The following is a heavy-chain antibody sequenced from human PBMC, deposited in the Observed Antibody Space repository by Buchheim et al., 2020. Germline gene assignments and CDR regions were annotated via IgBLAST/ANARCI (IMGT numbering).Heavy chain of an antibody. Sequence: DVRLVESGGGLVMPGGSLTLSCVTSGFSFSPFGMTWVRQAPGKGLEWVATVGSGHHTFYADLVEGRFTVSRDNARSSVYLQLNSLRAEDTAVYFCARDFSGWSRDYWGQGTL. V-gene: IGHV3-21*01. CDR3: ARDFSGWSRDY. CDR1: GFSFSPFG. D-gene: IGHD6-19*01. J-gene: IGHJ4*02. CDR2: VGSGHHT.